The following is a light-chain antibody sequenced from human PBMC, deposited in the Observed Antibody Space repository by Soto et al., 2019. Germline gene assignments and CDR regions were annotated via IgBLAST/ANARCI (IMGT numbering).Light chain of an antibody. CDR3: QQYYSYPYT. J-gene: IGKJ2*01. V-gene: IGKV1-5*01. CDR2: DAS. Sequence: DIQMTQSPSTLSASVGDRVTTTCRASQIIGSSLAWYQQKPGKAPKLLIYDASTLQSGVPSRFSGSESGTEFTLTISSLQPDDSATYYCQQYYSYPYTFGQGTKVDIK. CDR1: QIIGSS.